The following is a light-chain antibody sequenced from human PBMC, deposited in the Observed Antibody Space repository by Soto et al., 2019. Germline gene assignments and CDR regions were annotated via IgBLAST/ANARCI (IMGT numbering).Light chain of an antibody. Sequence: QSALTQPASVSGSPGQSITISCTGSSRDVGAYKFVSWYQQHPGKAPKLLIYDVSKRPTGVPDRFSGSKSGNTASLTVSGLQADDEADYYCSSYAGNNNYVFGSATKLTVL. V-gene: IGLV2-8*01. CDR3: SSYAGNNNYV. CDR2: DVS. J-gene: IGLJ1*01. CDR1: SRDVGAYKF.